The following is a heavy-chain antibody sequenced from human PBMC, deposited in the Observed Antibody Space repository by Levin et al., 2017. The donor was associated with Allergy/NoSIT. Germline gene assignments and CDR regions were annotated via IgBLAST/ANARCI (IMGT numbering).Heavy chain of an antibody. CDR3: AVGDRELQPSVSQNY. CDR1: AYTFTDYY. V-gene: IGHV1-2*02. D-gene: IGHD1-26*01. J-gene: IGHJ4*02. Sequence: VASVKVSCKASAYTFTDYYIHWVRQAPGQGLEWMGWINPNSGGANYAQKFQGRVTMTRDTSISTAYMELSRLRSDDTAVYYCAVGDRELQPSVSQNYWGQGTLVTVSS. CDR2: INPNSGGA.